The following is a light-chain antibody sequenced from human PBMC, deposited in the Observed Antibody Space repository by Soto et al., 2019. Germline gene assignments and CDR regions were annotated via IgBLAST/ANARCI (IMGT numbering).Light chain of an antibody. V-gene: IGKV1-6*02. CDR1: QGIRSD. CDR2: GAS. Sequence: AIQMPQFPSSLSASVGDRVTITCRASQGIRSDLGWYQQKPGKAPNLLIYGASTLQSGVPSRFSGSGSGTDFTLTITGLQPEDYATYDFQQGYNYPLTFGQGTRV. J-gene: IGKJ1*01. CDR3: QQGYNYPLT.